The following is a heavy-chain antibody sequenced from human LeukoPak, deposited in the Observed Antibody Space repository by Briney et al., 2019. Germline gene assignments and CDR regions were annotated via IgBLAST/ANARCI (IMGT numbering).Heavy chain of an antibody. D-gene: IGHD3-3*01. J-gene: IGHJ4*02. CDR2: INPSGGRT. V-gene: IGHV1-46*01. CDR1: GYTFTGDY. CDR3: ARGSRFLDY. Sequence: RASVKVSCKASGYTFTGDYIHWVRQAPGQGLEWLGIINPSGGRTTYGQNFQGRVTMTRDTSTSTVYMELSSLRSEDTAVYYCARGSRFLDYWGQGTLVTVSS.